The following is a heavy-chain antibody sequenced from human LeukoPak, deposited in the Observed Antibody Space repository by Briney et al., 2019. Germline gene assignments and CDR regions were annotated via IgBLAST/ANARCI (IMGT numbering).Heavy chain of an antibody. V-gene: IGHV3-48*04. CDR1: GFTFSSYW. D-gene: IGHD2-21*02. Sequence: GGSLRLSCAASGFTFSSYWMNWVRQAPGKGLEWVSYISSSSSTIYYADSVKGRFTISRDNAKNSLYLQMNSLRAEDTALYYCAKDVGGRWPLYYFDYWGQGTLVTVSS. J-gene: IGHJ4*02. CDR3: AKDVGGRWPLYYFDY. CDR2: ISSSSSTI.